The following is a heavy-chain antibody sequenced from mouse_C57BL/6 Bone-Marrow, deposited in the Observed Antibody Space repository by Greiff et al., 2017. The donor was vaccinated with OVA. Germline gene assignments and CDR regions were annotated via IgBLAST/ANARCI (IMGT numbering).Heavy chain of an antibody. CDR3: ARDYGSSYWYFDV. CDR1: GYTFTDYY. CDR2: INPNNGGT. Sequence: EVQLQQSGPELVKPGASVKISCKASGYTFTDYYMNWVKQSHGKSLEWIGDINPNNGGTSYNQKFKGKATLTVDKSSSTAYMELRSLTSDDSAVYYCARDYGSSYWYFDVWGTGTTVTVSS. D-gene: IGHD1-1*01. J-gene: IGHJ1*03. V-gene: IGHV1-26*01.